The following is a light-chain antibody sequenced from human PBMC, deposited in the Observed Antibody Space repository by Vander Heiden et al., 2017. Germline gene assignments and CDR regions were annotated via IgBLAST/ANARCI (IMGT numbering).Light chain of an antibody. J-gene: IGKJ1*01. CDR1: QGISSY. V-gene: IGKV1D-8*01. CDR2: AAS. Sequence: VIWMTQFPSLLSASTGDRVTISCRMSQGISSYLAWYQQKPGKAPELLIYAASTFQSGVRSRFSGSGSATHFTLTIRCLQSPDFATSYSRQEYTLPRTFGQGTKVEIK. CDR3: RQEYTLPRT.